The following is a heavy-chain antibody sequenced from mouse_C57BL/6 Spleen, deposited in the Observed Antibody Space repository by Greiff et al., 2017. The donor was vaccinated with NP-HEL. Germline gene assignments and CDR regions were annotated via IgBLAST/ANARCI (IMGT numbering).Heavy chain of an antibody. D-gene: IGHD1-1*01. V-gene: IGHV1-53*01. Sequence: QVQLQQPGTELVKPGASVKLSCKASGYTFTSYWMHWVKQRPGQGLEWIGNINPSNGGTNYNEKFKSKATLTVDKSSSTAYMQLSSLTSEDSAVYYCASSGDFITTVVAGRYFDYWGQGTTLTVSS. CDR1: GYTFTSYW. CDR3: ASSGDFITTVVAGRYFDY. CDR2: INPSNGGT. J-gene: IGHJ2*01.